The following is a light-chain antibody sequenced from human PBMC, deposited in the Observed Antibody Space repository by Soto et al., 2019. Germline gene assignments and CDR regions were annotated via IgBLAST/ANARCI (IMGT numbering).Light chain of an antibody. Sequence: EIVMTQSPATLSVSPGERATLSCRASQSVSSNLAWYQQKPGQAPRLLIYGASTRATGIPARLSGSGSGTEFTLTIRSRQSEDFAVYYCQQYNNWPGTFGQGTKVQIK. V-gene: IGKV3-15*01. J-gene: IGKJ1*01. CDR2: GAS. CDR3: QQYNNWPGT. CDR1: QSVSSN.